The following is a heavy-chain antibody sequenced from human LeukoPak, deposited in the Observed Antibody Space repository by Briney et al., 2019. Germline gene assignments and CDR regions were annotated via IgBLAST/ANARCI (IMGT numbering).Heavy chain of an antibody. CDR1: GYTFTGYY. V-gene: IGHV1-2*02. Sequence: GASVKVSCKASGYTFTGYYMHWVRQAPGQGLEWMGWINPNSGGTNYAQKFQGRVTMTWDTSISTAYMELSSLRSDDTAVYYCTRDSSGYSFRNYLDYWGQGTLVTVSS. CDR2: INPNSGGT. CDR3: TRDSSGYSFRNYLDY. D-gene: IGHD3-22*01. J-gene: IGHJ4*02.